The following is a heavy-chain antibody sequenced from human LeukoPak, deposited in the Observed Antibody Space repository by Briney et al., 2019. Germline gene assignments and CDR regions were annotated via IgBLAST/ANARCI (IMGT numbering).Heavy chain of an antibody. Sequence: ASVKVSCKVSGYTLTELSMHWVRQAPGKGLEWMGGFDSEDGETIYAQKFQGRVTMTEDTSTDTAYMELSSLRSEDTAVYYCATRHSVQKVFDYWGQGTLVTVSS. J-gene: IGHJ4*02. CDR3: ATRHSVQKVFDY. CDR1: GYTLTELS. CDR2: FDSEDGET. V-gene: IGHV1-24*01. D-gene: IGHD4-17*01.